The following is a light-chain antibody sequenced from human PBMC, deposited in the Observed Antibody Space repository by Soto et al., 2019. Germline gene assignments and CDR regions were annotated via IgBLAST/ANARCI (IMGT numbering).Light chain of an antibody. V-gene: IGKV1D-12*01. Sequence: DIQMTQSPSAVSASVGDRFSITCRASQGISNWLAWYQQKPGRAPKLLIYAASSLQSGVSSRFSGSGSGTDFTLTISSLQPEDFATYYCQQGNSSQFTVDPGTKVDIK. CDR3: QQGNSSQFT. CDR1: QGISNW. J-gene: IGKJ3*01. CDR2: AAS.